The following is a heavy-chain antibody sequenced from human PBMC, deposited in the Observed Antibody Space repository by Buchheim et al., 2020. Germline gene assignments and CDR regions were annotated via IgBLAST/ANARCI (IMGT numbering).Heavy chain of an antibody. V-gene: IGHV3-30*18. J-gene: IGHJ4*02. CDR1: GFTFSSYG. D-gene: IGHD6-19*01. Sequence: QVQLVESGGGVVQPGRSLRLSCAASGFTFSSYGMHWVRQAPGKGLEWVAVISYDGSNKYYADSVKGRFTISRDNSKNTLYLQMNSLRAEDTAVYYCAKDTIAVAGFDYWGQGTL. CDR2: ISYDGSNK. CDR3: AKDTIAVAGFDY.